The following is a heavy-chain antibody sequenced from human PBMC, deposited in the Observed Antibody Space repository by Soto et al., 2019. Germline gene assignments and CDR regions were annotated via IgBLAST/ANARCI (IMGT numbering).Heavy chain of an antibody. Sequence: QVQLQQWGAGLLKPSETLSLTCAVYGGSFSGYYWSWIRQPPGKGLEWIGEINHSGSTNYNPSLKSRVTISVDTSKNQFSLKLSSVTAADTAVYYCARDPGFFEDGITMVRGATQNYYYYSGMDVWGQGTTVTVSS. V-gene: IGHV4-34*01. D-gene: IGHD3-10*01. J-gene: IGHJ6*02. CDR2: INHSGST. CDR3: ARDPGFFEDGITMVRGATQNYYYYSGMDV. CDR1: GGSFSGYY.